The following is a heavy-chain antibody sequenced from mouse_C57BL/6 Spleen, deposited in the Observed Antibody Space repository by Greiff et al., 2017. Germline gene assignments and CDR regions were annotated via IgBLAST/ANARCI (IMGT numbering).Heavy chain of an antibody. J-gene: IGHJ2*01. V-gene: IGHV1-82*01. CDR2: IYPGDGDT. Sequence: QVQLQQSGPELVKPGASVKISCKASGYAFSSSWMNWVKQRPGKGLEWIGRIYPGDGDTNYNGKFKGKATLTADKSSSTAYMQLSSLTSEDSAVYFCAHYYGSSYEGFDYWGQGTTLTVSS. CDR3: AHYYGSSYEGFDY. D-gene: IGHD1-1*01. CDR1: GYAFSSSW.